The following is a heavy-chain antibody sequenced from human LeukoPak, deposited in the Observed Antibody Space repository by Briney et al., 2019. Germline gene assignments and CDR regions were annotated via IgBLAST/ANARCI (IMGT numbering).Heavy chain of an antibody. D-gene: IGHD3-22*01. J-gene: IGHJ4*02. CDR1: GFTFSNHG. V-gene: IGHV3-30*02. CDR3: AKDNVTMIDY. CDR2: IRYDGTDK. Sequence: QTGGSLRLSCAASGFTFSNHGMHWVRQAPGKGLEWVAFIRYDGTDKYYADSVKGRFTVSRDNSKNTLYLQMNSLRAEDTAVYYCAKDNVTMIDYWGQGTLVTVSS.